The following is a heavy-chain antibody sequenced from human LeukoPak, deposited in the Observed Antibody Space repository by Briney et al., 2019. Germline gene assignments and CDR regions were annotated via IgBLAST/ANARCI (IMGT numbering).Heavy chain of an antibody. J-gene: IGHJ4*02. CDR2: IYYSGST. CDR3: ARHPGYSSGWLDY. Sequence: PSETLSLTCTVSGGSISSYYWSWIRQPPGKGLEWIGYIYYSGSTNYNPSLKSRVTISVDTSKNQFSLKLSSVTAADTAVYYCARHPGYSSGWLDYWGQGTLVTVSS. CDR1: GGSISSYY. V-gene: IGHV4-59*08. D-gene: IGHD6-19*01.